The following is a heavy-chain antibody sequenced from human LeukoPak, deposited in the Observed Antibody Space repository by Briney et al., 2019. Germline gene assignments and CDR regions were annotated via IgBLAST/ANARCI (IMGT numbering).Heavy chain of an antibody. CDR2: ISSSSTTK. Sequence: GGSLRLSCAASAFTFSNYGMNWVRQTPGKGLEWVSYISSSSTTKSYADSVKGRFTISRDNAKNSLYLQMSSLRAEDTAVYYCARGGAARPDYWGQGTLVTVSS. J-gene: IGHJ4*02. CDR3: ARGGAARPDY. V-gene: IGHV3-48*01. D-gene: IGHD6-6*01. CDR1: AFTFSNYG.